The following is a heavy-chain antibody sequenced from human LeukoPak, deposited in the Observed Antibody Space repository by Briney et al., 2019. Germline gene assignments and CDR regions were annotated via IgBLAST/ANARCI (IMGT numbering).Heavy chain of an antibody. CDR1: GFTFSNAW. D-gene: IGHD6-13*01. Sequence: PGGSLRLSCAASGFTFSNAWMSWVRQAPGKGLEWVGRIKSKTDGGTTDYAAPVKGRFTISRDDSKNTLYLQMNSLKTEDTAVYYCTTTYIAAAGRRGTYGDYDYWGQGTLVTVSS. CDR3: TTTYIAAAGRRGTYGDYDY. CDR2: IKSKTDGGTT. V-gene: IGHV3-15*01. J-gene: IGHJ4*02.